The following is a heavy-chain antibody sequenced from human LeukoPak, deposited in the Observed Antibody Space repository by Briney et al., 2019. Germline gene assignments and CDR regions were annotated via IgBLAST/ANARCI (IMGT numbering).Heavy chain of an antibody. J-gene: IGHJ4*02. CDR1: GGSISSYY. D-gene: IGHD6-13*01. V-gene: IGHV4-4*07. Sequence: PSETLSLSCTVSGGSISSYYWSWIRQPAGKGLEWIGRIYTSGSTNYTPSLKSRVTMSVDTSKNQFSLKLSSVTAADRAVYYCARDSSSSWGFLRDYWGQGTLVTVSS. CDR3: ARDSSSSWGFLRDY. CDR2: IYTSGST.